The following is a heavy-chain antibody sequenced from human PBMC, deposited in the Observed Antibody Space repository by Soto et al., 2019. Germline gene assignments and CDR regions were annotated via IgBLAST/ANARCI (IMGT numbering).Heavy chain of an antibody. J-gene: IGHJ5*02. CDR2: FDPEDGET. CDR1: GYTLTELS. D-gene: IGHD2-2*01. Sequence: ASVKVSCKVSGYTLTELSMHWVRQAPGKGLEWMGGFDPEDGETIYAQKFQGRVTMTEDTSTDTAYMELSSLRSEDTAVYYCATAGYCSSTSCSAHWFDPWGQGTLVTVSS. CDR3: ATAGYCSSTSCSAHWFDP. V-gene: IGHV1-24*01.